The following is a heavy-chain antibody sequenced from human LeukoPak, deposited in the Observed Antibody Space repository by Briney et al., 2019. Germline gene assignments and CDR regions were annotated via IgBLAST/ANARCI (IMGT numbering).Heavy chain of an antibody. D-gene: IGHD1-26*01. CDR1: GFTFSNYA. CDR3: ARDGSNSSYYAEYFQH. CDR2: IRYDGSNK. J-gene: IGHJ1*01. V-gene: IGHV3-30*02. Sequence: PGGSLRLSCAASGFTFSNYAMHWVRQAPGKGLEWVAFIRYDGSNKYYADSVKGRFSISRDNSKNSLYLHMNSLRAEDTAVYYCARDGSNSSYYAEYFQHWGQGTLVTVSS.